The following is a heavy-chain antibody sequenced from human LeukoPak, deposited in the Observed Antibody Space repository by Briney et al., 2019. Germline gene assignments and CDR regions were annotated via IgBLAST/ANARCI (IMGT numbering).Heavy chain of an antibody. CDR1: GGSVSSGGYY. J-gene: IGHJ5*02. CDR2: IYYSGST. V-gene: IGHV4-61*08. CDR3: ASLFCTRTSCFFLDP. Sequence: PSETLSLTCTVSGGSVSSGGYYWSWIRQPPGKGLEWFGYIYYSGSTNYNPSLKSRVIISLDTSRNQFSLKLSSVTAADTAVYYCASLFCTRTSCFFLDPWGQGTLVTVSS. D-gene: IGHD2-2*01.